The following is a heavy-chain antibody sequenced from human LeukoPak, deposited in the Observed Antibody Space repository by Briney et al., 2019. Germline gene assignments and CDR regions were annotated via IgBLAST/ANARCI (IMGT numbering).Heavy chain of an antibody. CDR3: ARRYCSGGSCYSSLDI. Sequence: SETLSLTCTVSGGAINSYYWSWIQQPPGKGLEWLGYIYYSGSTNYSPSLKSRVTISVDTSKNQFSLKLTSVTAADTAVYYCARRYCSGGSCYSSLDIWGQGTMVTVSS. CDR1: GGAINSYY. D-gene: IGHD2-15*01. J-gene: IGHJ3*02. CDR2: IYYSGST. V-gene: IGHV4-59*08.